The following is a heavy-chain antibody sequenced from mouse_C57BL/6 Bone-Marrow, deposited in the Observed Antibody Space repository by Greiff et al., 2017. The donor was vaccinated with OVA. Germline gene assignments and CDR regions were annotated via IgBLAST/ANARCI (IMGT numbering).Heavy chain of an antibody. CDR1: GFTFSSYG. J-gene: IGHJ3*01. V-gene: IGHV5-6*01. D-gene: IGHD2-1*01. CDR2: IRSGGSYT. CDR3: ARRLYGNYEGFAY. Sequence: DVHLVESGGDLVKPGGSLKLSCAASGFTFSSYGMSWVRPTPDKRLEWVATIRSGGSYTYYPDRVKGRFTIYRDNDKNTLYLQMSSLKSEDTAMYYCARRLYGNYEGFAYWGQGTLVTVSA.